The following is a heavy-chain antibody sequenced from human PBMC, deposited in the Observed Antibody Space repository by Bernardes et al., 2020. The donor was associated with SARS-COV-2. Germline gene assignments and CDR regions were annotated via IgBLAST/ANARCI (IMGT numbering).Heavy chain of an antibody. D-gene: IGHD3-3*01. Sequence: GGSLRLSCAASGFTFSDYALSWVRQAPGKGLEWVSGIGGSVGSTYYADSVKGRFTNSRDNSKNTLYLQMTSLRAEDTAVYYCARLQYNFWSGPHYWGQGTLVTVSS. CDR2: IGGSVGST. CDR3: ARLQYNFWSGPHY. CDR1: GFTFSDYA. J-gene: IGHJ4*02. V-gene: IGHV3-23*01.